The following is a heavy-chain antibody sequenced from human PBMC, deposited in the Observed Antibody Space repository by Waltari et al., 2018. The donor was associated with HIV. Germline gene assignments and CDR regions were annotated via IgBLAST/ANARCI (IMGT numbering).Heavy chain of an antibody. CDR1: GFTFRIYG. J-gene: IGHJ6*02. V-gene: IGHV3-30*18. Sequence: QVQLVESGGGVVQPRRSLRLSCAASGFTFRIYGMPWVRQDQGKGLEWVAVISNDGSKKYYADSVRGRFTISRDNSKNTLYLQMNSLRAEDTAVYYCAKDPYSGNVGYGMDVWGQGTTVTVSS. CDR2: ISNDGSKK. D-gene: IGHD5-12*01. CDR3: AKDPYSGNVGYGMDV.